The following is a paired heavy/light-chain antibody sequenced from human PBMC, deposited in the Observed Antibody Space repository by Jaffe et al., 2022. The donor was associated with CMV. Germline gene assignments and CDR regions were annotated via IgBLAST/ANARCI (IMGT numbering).Heavy chain of an antibody. V-gene: IGHV6-1*01. Sequence: QVQLQQSGPGLVKPSQTLSLTCAIYGESVSSESAAWNWIRQSPSRGLEWLGRTIYRRSNWHNDYAESVKGRITINPDTSKNQFSLQLKSVTREDTAVYYCAAGDLQPYGAMVFDPWGRGILVTVSS. J-gene: IGHJ5*02. CDR3: AAGDLQPYGAMVFDP. CDR2: TIYRRSNWHN. CDR1: GESVSSESAA. D-gene: IGHD3-16*01.
Light chain of an antibody. CDR2: ATS. V-gene: IGKV3-20*01. J-gene: IGKJ1*01. CDR3: QQYDNLVLWT. Sequence: EIVLTQSPGTLSLSPGERATLSCRASQTSKYLAWYQQRPGQAPRVLIYATSTRAIGIPDRFIGSGSGTDFTLTISRLEPEDSAVYFCQQYDNLVLWTFGQGTKVEI. CDR1: QTSKY.